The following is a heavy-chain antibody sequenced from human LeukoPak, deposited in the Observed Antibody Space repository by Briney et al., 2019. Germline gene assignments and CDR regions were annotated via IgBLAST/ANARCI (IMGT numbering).Heavy chain of an antibody. CDR3: ARGGLSPRGAFDI. J-gene: IGHJ3*02. CDR1: GGTFSSYA. Sequence: SVKVSCKASGGTFSSYAISWVRQAPGQGLEWMGGIIPIFGTANYAQKFQGRVTITADESTSTVYMELSSLRSEDTAVYYCARGGLSPRGAFDIWGQGTMVTASS. CDR2: IIPIFGTA. V-gene: IGHV1-69*01. D-gene: IGHD3-16*01.